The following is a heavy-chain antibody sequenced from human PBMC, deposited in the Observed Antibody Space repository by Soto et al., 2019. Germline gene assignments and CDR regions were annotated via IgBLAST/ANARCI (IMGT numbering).Heavy chain of an antibody. J-gene: IGHJ4*02. CDR3: ASRGYSYGYQDY. D-gene: IGHD5-18*01. V-gene: IGHV1-3*01. Sequence: ASVKVSCKASGYTSTSYAMHWVRQAPGQRLEWMGWINAGNGNTKYSQKFQGRVTITRDTSASTAYMELSSLRSEDTAVYYCASRGYSYGYQDYWGQGTLVTVSS. CDR1: GYTSTSYA. CDR2: INAGNGNT.